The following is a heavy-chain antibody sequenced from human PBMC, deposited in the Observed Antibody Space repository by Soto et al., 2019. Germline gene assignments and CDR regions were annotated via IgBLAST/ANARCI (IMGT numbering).Heavy chain of an antibody. Sequence: QVQLVQSGAEVKKPGASVKVSCKASGYTFTSYGISWVRQAPGQGLQWVGGISAYNGNTNYAQKLQGRVTMTTDTSTSTAYMELRSLRSDDTAVYYCARDLLRVYCSGGSCPWSGHWGQGTLVTVSS. D-gene: IGHD2-15*01. CDR2: ISAYNGNT. J-gene: IGHJ4*02. CDR1: GYTFTSYG. V-gene: IGHV1-18*01. CDR3: ARDLLRVYCSGGSCPWSGH.